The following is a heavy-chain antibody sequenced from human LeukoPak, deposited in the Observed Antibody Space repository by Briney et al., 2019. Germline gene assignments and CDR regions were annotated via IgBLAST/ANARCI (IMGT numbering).Heavy chain of an antibody. Sequence: PGGSLRLSCAASGFTFSSYAMHWVRQAPGKGLECVSAISSNGGSTYYANSVKGRFTISRDNSKNTLYLQMGSLRAEDMAVYYCARSRLLVAVPFDYWGQGTLVTVSS. D-gene: IGHD5-12*01. J-gene: IGHJ4*02. CDR1: GFTFSSYA. V-gene: IGHV3-64*01. CDR3: ARSRLLVAVPFDY. CDR2: ISSNGGST.